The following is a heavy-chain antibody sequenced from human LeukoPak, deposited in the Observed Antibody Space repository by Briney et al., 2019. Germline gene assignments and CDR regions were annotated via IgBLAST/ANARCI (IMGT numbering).Heavy chain of an antibody. CDR1: GYSFTNYW. CDR3: VRHGYGRVGDFQH. J-gene: IGHJ1*01. Sequence: GESLKISCKGSGYSFTNYWIGWVRQMPGKGLEWMGIIYPGDSDTRYSTSFQGQVTISAEKPISTAYLQWSSLKGSHTAMYYCVRHGYGRVGDFQHWGQGTLVTVSS. D-gene: IGHD6-13*01. V-gene: IGHV5-51*01. CDR2: IYPGDSDT.